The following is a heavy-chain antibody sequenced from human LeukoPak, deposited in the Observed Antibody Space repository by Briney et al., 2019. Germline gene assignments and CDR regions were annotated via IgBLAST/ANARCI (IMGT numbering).Heavy chain of an antibody. CDR2: INPNTGGT. CDR3: ASGTTDIVVVPATLRNYYFDY. D-gene: IGHD2-2*01. CDR1: GYTFTDYY. J-gene: IGHJ4*02. V-gene: IGHV1-2*02. Sequence: ASVTVSCKASGYTFTDYYMHWVRQAPGQGLEWMGWINPNTGGTNYAQKFQGRVTITRDTSISTPYMELSSLRSEDTAVYYCASGTTDIVVVPATLRNYYFDYWGQGTLVTVSS.